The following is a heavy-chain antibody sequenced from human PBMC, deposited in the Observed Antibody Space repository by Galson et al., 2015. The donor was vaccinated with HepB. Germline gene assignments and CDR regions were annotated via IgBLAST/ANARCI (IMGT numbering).Heavy chain of an antibody. V-gene: IGHV3-48*03. J-gene: IGHJ4*02. CDR1: GFTFGAYE. CDR3: VRDDALWSWYFDS. CDR2: ISSNGYMI. D-gene: IGHD3-10*01. Sequence: SLRLSCAASGFTFGAYEMNWARQAPGKGLEWISYISSNGYMIYYAESVKGRFTVSRDNARDSLYLQMNSLRVEDTAVYYCVRDDALWSWYFDSLGQGILVTVSS.